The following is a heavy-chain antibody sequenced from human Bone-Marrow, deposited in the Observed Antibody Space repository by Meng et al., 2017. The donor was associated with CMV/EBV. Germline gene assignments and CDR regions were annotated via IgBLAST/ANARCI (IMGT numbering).Heavy chain of an antibody. CDR2: IIPIFGTA. CDR3: ARGEVWDNNIWYYY. CDR1: GGTFSSYA. J-gene: IGHJ4*02. D-gene: IGHD6-13*01. V-gene: IGHV1-69*05. Sequence: SVKVSCKASGGTFSSYAISWVRQAPGQGLEWMGGIIPIFGTANYAQKFQGRVTITTDESTSTAYMELKSLRSDDTAVYYCARGEVWDNNIWYYYWGQGTLVTVSS.